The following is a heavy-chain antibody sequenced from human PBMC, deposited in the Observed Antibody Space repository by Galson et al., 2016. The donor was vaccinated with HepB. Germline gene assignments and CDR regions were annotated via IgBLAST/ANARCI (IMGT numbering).Heavy chain of an antibody. Sequence: LSLTCTVHGGSLSGYYWTWIRQPPGKGLEWIGEINRGGSTDYHPSLKGRVTISVDTSENQFSLNLISVTAADTAVYYCARRRLLQYYDFWGQGILVTVSS. CDR3: ARRRLLQYYDF. J-gene: IGHJ4*02. V-gene: IGHV4-34*01. CDR2: INRGGST. D-gene: IGHD5-24*01. CDR1: GGSLSGYY.